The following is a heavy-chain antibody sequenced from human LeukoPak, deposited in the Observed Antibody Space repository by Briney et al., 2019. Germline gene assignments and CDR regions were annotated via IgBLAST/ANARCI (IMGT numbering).Heavy chain of an antibody. V-gene: IGHV3-64D*06. D-gene: IGHD3-22*01. Sequence: GGSLRLSCSASGFTFSSYGMYWVRQAPGKGLEYISAITNKGDSTNYADSVKGRFTISRDNSKNTLYLQMSSLRPDDTAVYYCAREGDYYDSSGYYGPYFDYWGQGTLVTVSS. CDR3: AREGDYYDSSGYYGPYFDY. CDR1: GFTFSSYG. CDR2: ITNKGDST. J-gene: IGHJ4*02.